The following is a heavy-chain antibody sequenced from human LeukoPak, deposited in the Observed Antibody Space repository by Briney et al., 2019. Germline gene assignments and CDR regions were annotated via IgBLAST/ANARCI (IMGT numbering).Heavy chain of an antibody. D-gene: IGHD2-2*01. J-gene: IGHJ4*02. V-gene: IGHV4-34*01. CDR1: GGSFSGYY. Sequence: SETLSLTCAVYGGSFSGYYWSWIRQPPGKGLEWIGEINHSGSTNYNPSLKSRVTISVDTSKNQFSLKLSSVTAADTAVYYCASSGYCSSTSCQPVDYWGQGTLVTVSS. CDR2: INHSGST. CDR3: ASSGYCSSTSCQPVDY.